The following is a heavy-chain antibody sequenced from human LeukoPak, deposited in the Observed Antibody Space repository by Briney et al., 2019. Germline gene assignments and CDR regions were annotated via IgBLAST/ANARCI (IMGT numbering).Heavy chain of an antibody. CDR1: GFSFRAYT. D-gene: IGHD3-10*01. J-gene: IGHJ4*02. Sequence: PGGSLRLSCAASGFSFRAYTINWVRQAPGKGLEWVSSVNPSHAYQFYADSVKGRFTISRDNSKNTVYLQLDSLRAEDTALYYCTKAQVEYYGSGIHFDYWGQGTLVTVSS. CDR3: TKAQVEYYGSGIHFDY. V-gene: IGHV3-21*04. CDR2: VNPSHAYQ.